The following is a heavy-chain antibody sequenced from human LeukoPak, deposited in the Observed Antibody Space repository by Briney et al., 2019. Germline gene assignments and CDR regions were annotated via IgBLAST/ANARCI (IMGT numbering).Heavy chain of an antibody. CDR2: ISAYNGNT. Sequence: ASVKVSCTASGYTFTSYSISWVRQAPGQGLEWMGWISAYNGNTNYAQKLQGRVTMTTDTSTSTAYMELRSLRSDDTAVYYCARDGPGGYYFLTVDYWGQGTLVTVSS. CDR1: GYTFTSYS. CDR3: ARDGPGGYYFLTVDY. V-gene: IGHV1-18*01. J-gene: IGHJ4*02. D-gene: IGHD3-22*01.